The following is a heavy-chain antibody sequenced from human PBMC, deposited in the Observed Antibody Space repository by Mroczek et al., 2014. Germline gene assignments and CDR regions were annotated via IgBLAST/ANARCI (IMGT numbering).Heavy chain of an antibody. J-gene: IGHJ3*02. CDR2: ISYDGSNK. V-gene: IGHV3-30-3*02. Sequence: QVQLVQSGGGVVQPGRSLRLSCAASGFTFSSYAMHWVRQAPGKGLEWVAVISYDGSNKYYADSVKGRFTISRDNSKNTLYLQMNSLRAEDTAVYYCDERSVGAVAGTVGGRLSFDIVGPRDKWSPSL. CDR1: GFTFSSYA. CDR3: DERSVGAVAGTVGGRLSFDI. D-gene: IGHD6-19*01.